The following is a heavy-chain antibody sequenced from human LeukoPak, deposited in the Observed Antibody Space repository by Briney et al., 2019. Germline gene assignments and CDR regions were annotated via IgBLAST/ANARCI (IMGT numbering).Heavy chain of an antibody. D-gene: IGHD1-20*01. CDR2: ISSSSSYI. J-gene: IGHJ4*02. CDR1: GFTFSSYS. CDR3: AKDTYNWNDIGDY. Sequence: NPGGSLRLSCAASGFTFSSYSMNWVRQAPGKGLEWVSSISSSSSYIYYADSVKGRFTISRDNSKNTLYLQMNSLRAEDTAVYYCAKDTYNWNDIGDYWGQGTLVTVSS. V-gene: IGHV3-21*04.